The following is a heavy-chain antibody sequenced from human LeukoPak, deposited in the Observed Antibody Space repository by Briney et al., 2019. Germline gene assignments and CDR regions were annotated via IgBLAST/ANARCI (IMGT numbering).Heavy chain of an antibody. V-gene: IGHV3-23*01. J-gene: IGHJ4*02. CDR1: GFTFSSYA. CDR3: AKGSKAWYCSSTSCYFDY. Sequence: GGSLRLSCAASGFTFSSYAMSWVRQAPGKGLEWVSAISGSGGSTYYADSVKGRFTISRDNSKNTLYLQMNSLRAEDTAVYYCAKGSKAWYCSSTSCYFDYWGQGTLVTVSS. CDR2: ISGSGGST. D-gene: IGHD2-2*01.